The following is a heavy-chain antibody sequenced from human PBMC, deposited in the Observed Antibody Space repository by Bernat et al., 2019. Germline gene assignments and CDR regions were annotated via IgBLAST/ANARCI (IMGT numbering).Heavy chain of an antibody. D-gene: IGHD3-3*01. CDR2: ISAYNGNT. J-gene: IGHJ4*02. Sequence: QVQLVQSGAEVKKPGASVKVSCKASGYTFTSYGISWVRQAPGQGLEWMGWISAYNGNTNYAQKLQGRVAMTTDTSTSTAYMELRSLRSDDTAVYYCARDKGYDFWSGISDVNFDYWGQGTLVTVSS. CDR3: ARDKGYDFWSGISDVNFDY. CDR1: GYTFTSYG. V-gene: IGHV1-18*04.